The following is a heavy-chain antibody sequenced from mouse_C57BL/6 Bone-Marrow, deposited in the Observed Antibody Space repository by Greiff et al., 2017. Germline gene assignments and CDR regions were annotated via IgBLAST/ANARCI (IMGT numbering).Heavy chain of an antibody. J-gene: IGHJ4*01. CDR1: GFNIKDDY. V-gene: IGHV14-4*01. CDR2: IDPENGDT. Sequence: EVQLQQSGAELVRPGASVKLSCTASGFNIKDDYMHWVKQRPEQGLEWIGWIDPENGDTEYASKVQGKATITADTSSNTAYLQLSSLTSEDTAVYYCTTWASEAMDYWGQGTSVTVSS. CDR3: TTWASEAMDY.